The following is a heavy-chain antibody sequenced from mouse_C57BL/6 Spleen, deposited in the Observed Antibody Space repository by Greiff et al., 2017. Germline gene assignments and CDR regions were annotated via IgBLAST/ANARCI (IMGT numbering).Heavy chain of an antibody. D-gene: IGHD1-1*01. Sequence: EVKLMESGGGLVKPGGSLKLSCAASGFTFSDYGMHWVRQAPEKGLEWVAYISSGSSTIYYADTVKGRFTISRDNAKNTLFLQMTSLRSEDTAMDYCAYGSSYVWYFDVWGTGTTVTVSS. V-gene: IGHV5-17*01. CDR2: ISSGSSTI. CDR3: AYGSSYVWYFDV. J-gene: IGHJ1*03. CDR1: GFTFSDYG.